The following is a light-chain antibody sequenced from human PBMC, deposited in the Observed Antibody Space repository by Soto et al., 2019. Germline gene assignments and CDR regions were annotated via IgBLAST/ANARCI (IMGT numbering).Light chain of an antibody. J-gene: IGKJ5*01. V-gene: IGKV3D-20*02. CDR1: QSVSTNY. CDR2: DAS. CDR3: QQRSNWHT. Sequence: EIVLTQFPATLSLYPGERATLSCGASQSVSTNYLAWYQQKPGLAPRLLIYDASSRATGISDRFSGRGSGTDFTLTISSLEPEDFAVYYCQQRSNWHTFGQGTRLEIK.